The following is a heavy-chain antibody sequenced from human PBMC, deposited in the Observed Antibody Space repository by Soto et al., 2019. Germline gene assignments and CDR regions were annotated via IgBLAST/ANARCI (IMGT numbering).Heavy chain of an antibody. V-gene: IGHV4-61*01. CDR1: GGSVSSGSYY. Sequence: SETLSLTCTVSGGSVSSGSYYWSWIRQPPGKGLEWIGYIYYSGSTNYNPSLKSRVTISVDTSKNQFSLKLSSVTAADTAVYYCARGSAGPGRVTTNNWFDPWGQGTLVTVSS. CDR3: ARGSAGPGRVTTNNWFDP. D-gene: IGHD1-1*01. CDR2: IYYSGST. J-gene: IGHJ5*02.